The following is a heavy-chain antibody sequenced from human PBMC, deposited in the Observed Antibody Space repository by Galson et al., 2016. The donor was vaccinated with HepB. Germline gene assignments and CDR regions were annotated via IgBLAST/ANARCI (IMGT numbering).Heavy chain of an antibody. CDR3: AKVGPLRFVEWFYNWFDP. J-gene: IGHJ5*02. D-gene: IGHD3-3*01. CDR2: ISGTGITT. Sequence: PGKGLQWVSSISGTGITTYYADSVRGRFTVSRDNSKNTLFLQMSNLRADDTAVYYCAKVGPLRFVEWFYNWFDPWGQGTLVTVSS. V-gene: IGHV3-23*01.